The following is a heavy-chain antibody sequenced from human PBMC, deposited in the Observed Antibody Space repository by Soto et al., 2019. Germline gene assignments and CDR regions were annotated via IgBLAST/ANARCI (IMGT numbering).Heavy chain of an antibody. V-gene: IGHV1-69*01. D-gene: IGHD2-21*01. CDR3: VRDRRIYYAYPLGECVATDYEV. CDR2: FIPKFRTL. CDR1: GGIFGSHG. J-gene: IGHJ3*01. Sequence: QVQLIQSEAEVKKPGSSVRVSCTASGGIFGSHGFSWVRQAPGQRLEWVGGFIPKFRTLTYTEKFQARVRIAADESTNTVYLDLSSLPSEDTAVYYCVRDRRIYYAYPLGECVATDYEVWGQGTMVSVSS.